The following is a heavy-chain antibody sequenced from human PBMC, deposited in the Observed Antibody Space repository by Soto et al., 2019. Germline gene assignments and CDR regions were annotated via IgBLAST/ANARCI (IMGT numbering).Heavy chain of an antibody. V-gene: IGHV4-34*01. J-gene: IGHJ4*02. CDR2: INHSGST. CDR3: ARGRGWLQPRAAIFDY. Sequence: SETLSLTCAVYGGSFSGYYWSWIRQPPGKGLEWIGEINHSGSTNYNPSLKSRVTISVDTSKNQFSLKLSSVTAADTAVYYCARGRGWLQPRAAIFDYWGQGTLVTGSS. D-gene: IGHD5-12*01. CDR1: GGSFSGYY.